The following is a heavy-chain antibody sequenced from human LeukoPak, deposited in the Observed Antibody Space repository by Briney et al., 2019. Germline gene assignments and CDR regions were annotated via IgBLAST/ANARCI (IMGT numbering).Heavy chain of an antibody. D-gene: IGHD6-19*01. CDR3: ARDQVAVAGTGGYYYGMDV. J-gene: IGHJ6*02. Sequence: GGSLRLSCAASGFTVSSNYMSWVRQAPGKGLEWVSVIYSGGSTYYADSVKGRFTISRDNSKNTLYLQMNSLRAEDTAVYYCARDQVAVAGTGGYYYGMDVWGQGTTVTVSS. CDR1: GFTVSSNY. CDR2: IYSGGST. V-gene: IGHV3-53*01.